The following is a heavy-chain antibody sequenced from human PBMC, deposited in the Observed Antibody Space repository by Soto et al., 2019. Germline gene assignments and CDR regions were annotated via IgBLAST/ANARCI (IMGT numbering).Heavy chain of an antibody. V-gene: IGHV4-39*01. J-gene: IGHJ5*02. CDR3: ARRGNWNWWFDP. CDR2: MYYSGST. CDR1: GGSISSSSYY. D-gene: IGHD1-7*01. Sequence: SETLSLTCTVSGGSISSSSYYWGWIRQPPGKGLEWIGSMYYSGSTYYNPSLKSPDTKSVDTSKNQFSLKLSSVTAADTAVYYCARRGNWNWWFDPWGQGTLVTVSS.